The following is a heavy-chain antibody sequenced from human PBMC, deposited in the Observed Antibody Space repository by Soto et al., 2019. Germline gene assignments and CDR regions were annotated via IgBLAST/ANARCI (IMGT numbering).Heavy chain of an antibody. V-gene: IGHV4-59*01. CDR3: ARDGGRGYSYGGYFDY. Sequence: SETLSLTCPVSGGSISSYYWSWIRQPPGKGLEWIGYIYYSGSTNYNPSLKGRVTISVDTSKNQFSLELSSVTAADTAVYYCARDGGRGYSYGGYFDYWGQGTLVTVSS. D-gene: IGHD5-18*01. J-gene: IGHJ4*02. CDR1: GGSISSYY. CDR2: IYYSGST.